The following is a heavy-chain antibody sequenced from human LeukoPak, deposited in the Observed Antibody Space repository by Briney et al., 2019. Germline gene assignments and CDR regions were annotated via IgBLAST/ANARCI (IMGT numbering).Heavy chain of an antibody. CDR3: ARDRGTMSLFDY. J-gene: IGHJ4*02. D-gene: IGHD3-22*01. V-gene: IGHV1-2*02. CDR2: INPNSGGT. Sequence: ASVKASCKASGYTFTGYYMHWVRQAPGQGLEWMGWINPNSGGTNYAQKFQGRVTITADKSTSTAYMELSSLRSEDTAVYYCARDRGTMSLFDYWGQGTLVTVSS. CDR1: GYTFTGYY.